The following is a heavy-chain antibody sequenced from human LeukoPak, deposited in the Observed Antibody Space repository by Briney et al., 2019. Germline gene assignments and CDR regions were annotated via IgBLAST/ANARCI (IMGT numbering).Heavy chain of an antibody. V-gene: IGHV3-23*01. D-gene: IGHD3-22*01. CDR1: GFTFSSYA. Sequence: XGGSLRLSCAASGFTFSSYAMTWVRQAPGKGLEWVSAISGSGGSTYYADSVKGRITSCGENGKKTLDVERNSLRAEDTAVYYCAKDKSYSSTYYPWYFDYWGQGTLVTVSS. CDR2: ISGSGGST. J-gene: IGHJ4*02. CDR3: AKDKSYSSTYYPWYFDY.